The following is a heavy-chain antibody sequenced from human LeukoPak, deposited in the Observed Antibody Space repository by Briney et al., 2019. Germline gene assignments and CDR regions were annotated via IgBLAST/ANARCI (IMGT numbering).Heavy chain of an antibody. D-gene: IGHD6-19*01. CDR1: GCTFTSYD. CDR2: MNPNSGNT. CDR3: ATTAGYSSGWCHY. Sequence: ASVKVSCKASGCTFTSYDINWVRQATGQGLEWMGWMNPNSGNTGYAQKFQGRVTMTRNTSISTAYMELSSLRSEDTAVYYCATTAGYSSGWCHYWGQGTLVTVSS. V-gene: IGHV1-8*01. J-gene: IGHJ4*02.